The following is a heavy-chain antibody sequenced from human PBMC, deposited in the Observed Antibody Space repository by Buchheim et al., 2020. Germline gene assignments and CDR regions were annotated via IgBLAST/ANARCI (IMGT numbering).Heavy chain of an antibody. CDR2: ISSSSSTL. Sequence: EVQLVESGGGLVQPGGSLRLSCAASGFTFSSYSMNWVRQAPGKGLEWVSYISSSSSTLYYADSVKGRFTISRDNAKNSLYLQMNSLRAEDTAVYYCAREIASQWIVDVWGQGTT. CDR3: AREIASQWIVDV. CDR1: GFTFSSYS. J-gene: IGHJ6*02. D-gene: IGHD3-3*02. V-gene: IGHV3-48*04.